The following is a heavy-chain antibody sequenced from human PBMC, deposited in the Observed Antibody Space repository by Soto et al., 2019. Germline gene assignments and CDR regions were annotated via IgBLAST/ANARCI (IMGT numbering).Heavy chain of an antibody. D-gene: IGHD3-22*01. V-gene: IGHV3-30*18. CDR3: AKDRVYYDSSGYYYDPDY. Sequence: PGGSLRLSCAASGFTFSSYGMHWVRQAPGKGLEWVAVISYDGSNKYYADSVKGRFTISRDNSKNTLYLQMNSPRAEDTAVYYCAKDRVYYDSSGYYYDPDYWGQGTLVTVSS. J-gene: IGHJ4*02. CDR1: GFTFSSYG. CDR2: ISYDGSNK.